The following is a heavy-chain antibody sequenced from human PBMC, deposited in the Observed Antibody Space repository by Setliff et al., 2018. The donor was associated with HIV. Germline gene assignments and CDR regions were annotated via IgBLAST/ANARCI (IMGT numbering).Heavy chain of an antibody. Sequence: PSETLSLTCAVYGGSFPAYYWNWIRQPPGKGLEWIGEINYDGDTTYNPSLKSRVTMSVDTSKNQFSLKLRSVTAADTAVYFCARDRHRGITMIVVTGYFDLWGRGTLVTVSS. CDR1: GGSFPAYY. J-gene: IGHJ2*01. D-gene: IGHD3-22*01. CDR2: INYDGDT. V-gene: IGHV4-34*01. CDR3: ARDRHRGITMIVVTGYFDL.